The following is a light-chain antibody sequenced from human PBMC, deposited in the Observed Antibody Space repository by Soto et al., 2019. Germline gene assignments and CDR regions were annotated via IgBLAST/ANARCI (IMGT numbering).Light chain of an antibody. V-gene: IGKV1-9*01. CDR2: DAS. Sequence: DIQLTQSPSFLSASVGDRVTITCRASQGIISYLAWYQQKPGKAPKLLMYDASTLQSGVPSRFSGSGSGIEFTLTISSLQPEDFATYYCQQLNSYPRTFGQGTKVEIK. J-gene: IGKJ1*01. CDR3: QQLNSYPRT. CDR1: QGIISY.